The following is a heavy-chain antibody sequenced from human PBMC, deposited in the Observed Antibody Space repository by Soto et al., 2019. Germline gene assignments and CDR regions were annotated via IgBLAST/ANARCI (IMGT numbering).Heavy chain of an antibody. V-gene: IGHV3-30-3*01. J-gene: IGHJ4*02. CDR3: ARDASTGYGDYRGGFDY. Sequence: QVQLVESGGGVVQPGRSLRLSCAASGFTFSSYAMHWVRQAPGKGLEWVAVISYDGSNKYYADSVKGRFTISRDNSKNTLYLQMNSLRAEDTAVYYCARDASTGYGDYRGGFDYWGQGTLVTVSS. D-gene: IGHD4-17*01. CDR2: ISYDGSNK. CDR1: GFTFSSYA.